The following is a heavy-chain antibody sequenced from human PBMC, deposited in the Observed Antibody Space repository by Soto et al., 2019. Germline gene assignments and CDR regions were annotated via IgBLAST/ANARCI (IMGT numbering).Heavy chain of an antibody. CDR3: ARVSHYDSSGYYHEAPFFDY. J-gene: IGHJ4*02. D-gene: IGHD3-22*01. CDR1: GFTFSSYW. Sequence: GGSLRLSCAASGFTFSSYWMHWVRQAPGKGLVWVSRINSDGSSTSYADSVKGRFTISRDNAKNTLYLQMNSLRAEDTAVYYCARVSHYDSSGYYHEAPFFDYWGQGTLVTVSS. V-gene: IGHV3-74*01. CDR2: INSDGSST.